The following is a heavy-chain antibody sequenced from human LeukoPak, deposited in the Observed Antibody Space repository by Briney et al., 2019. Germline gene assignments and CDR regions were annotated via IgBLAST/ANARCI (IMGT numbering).Heavy chain of an antibody. J-gene: IGHJ5*02. CDR1: GYTFTSYY. CDR3: ARGGYSSSSVFGSWFDP. Sequence: ALVKVSCKASGYTFTSYYMHWVRQAPGQGLEWMGIINPSGGSTSYAQKFQGRVTMTRDTSTSTVYMELSSLRSEDTAVYYCARGGYSSSSVFGSWFDPWGQGTLVTVSS. CDR2: INPSGGST. V-gene: IGHV1-46*01. D-gene: IGHD6-6*01.